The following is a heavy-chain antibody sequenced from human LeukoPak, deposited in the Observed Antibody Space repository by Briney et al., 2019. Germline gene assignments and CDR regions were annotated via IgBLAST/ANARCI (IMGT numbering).Heavy chain of an antibody. CDR3: ARGLRDSSGRDYFQD. V-gene: IGHV1-8*01. J-gene: IGHJ1*01. D-gene: IGHD3-22*01. Sequence: ASVKVSCKASGYTFTSYGINWVRQATGQGLEWMGWMNPNSGNTGYAQKFQGRVTMTRNTSISTAYMELSSLRSEDTAVYYCARGLRDSSGRDYFQDWGQGTLVTVSS. CDR2: MNPNSGNT. CDR1: GYTFTSYG.